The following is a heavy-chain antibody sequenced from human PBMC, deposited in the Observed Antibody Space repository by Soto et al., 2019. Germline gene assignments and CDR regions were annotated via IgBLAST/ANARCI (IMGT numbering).Heavy chain of an antibody. V-gene: IGHV3-15*07. D-gene: IGHD1-26*01. J-gene: IGHJ4*02. Sequence: DVQLVESGGGLVKPGGSLSLSCAASGFTFSYAGMNWVRQAPGKGLEWVGRIQSNTNGGATDYAAPVKGRFTISRDDSKNTLYLQMNSLKTDDTAVYYCTVDPSGSSTVYWCQGPLVTVSS. CDR2: IQSNTNGGAT. CDR3: TVDPSGSSTVY. CDR1: GFTFSYAG.